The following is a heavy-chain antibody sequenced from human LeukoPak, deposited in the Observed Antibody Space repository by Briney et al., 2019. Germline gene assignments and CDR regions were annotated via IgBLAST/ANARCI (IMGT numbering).Heavy chain of an antibody. CDR3: ARDPPPANPAFDT. D-gene: IGHD4/OR15-4a*01. CDR2: ISSGSRAV. V-gene: IGHV3-48*01. Sequence: GGSLRLSCVASGFTVSSYSMNWVRQAPGKGLECVSYISSGSRAVSYADSVKGRFTISRDNAKNSLYLQMNSLRADDTAVYYCARDPPPANPAFDTWGQGTMVTVSS. J-gene: IGHJ3*02. CDR1: GFTVSSYS.